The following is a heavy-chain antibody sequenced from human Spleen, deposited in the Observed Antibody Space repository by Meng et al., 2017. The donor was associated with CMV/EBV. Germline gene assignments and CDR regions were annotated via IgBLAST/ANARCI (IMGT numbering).Heavy chain of an antibody. V-gene: IGHV5-51*01. J-gene: IGHJ4*02. CDR3: ARRPGSRYYDSSGYYYTSLDYFDY. Sequence: IGWVRQMHGEGLEWMGIIYPGDSDTRYSPSFQGQVTISADKSIDTAYLQWSSLKASDTAMYYCARRPGSRYYDSSGYYYTSLDYFDYWGQGTLVTVSS. D-gene: IGHD3-22*01. CDR2: IYPGDSDT.